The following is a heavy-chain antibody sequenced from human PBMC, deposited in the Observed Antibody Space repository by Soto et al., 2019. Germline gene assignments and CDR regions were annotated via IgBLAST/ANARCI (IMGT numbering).Heavy chain of an antibody. Sequence: KTSETLSLTCTVSGGSISSSSYYWGWIRQPPGKELEWIGSIYYTGSTYYNPSLKSRVTISVDTSKNEVSLKLTSVTAADTAVYFCARLGAYYQAMDSWGQGTLVTVSS. CDR3: ARLGAYYQAMDS. CDR2: IYYTGST. V-gene: IGHV4-39*01. J-gene: IGHJ1*01. CDR1: GGSISSSSYY. D-gene: IGHD3-22*01.